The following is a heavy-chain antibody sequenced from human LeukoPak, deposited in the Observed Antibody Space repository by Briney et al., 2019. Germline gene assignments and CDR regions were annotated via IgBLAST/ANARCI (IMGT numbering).Heavy chain of an antibody. CDR1: GGSFSGYY. D-gene: IGHD3-22*01. CDR2: INHSGST. J-gene: IGHJ4*02. Sequence: SETLSLTCAVYGGSFSGYYWSWIRQPPGKGLEWIGEINHSGSTNYNPSLKSRVTISVDTSKNQFSLKLSSVTAADTAVYYCASVDYYDSSGDGPNHDYWGQGTLATVSS. CDR3: ASVDYYDSSGDGPNHDY. V-gene: IGHV4-34*01.